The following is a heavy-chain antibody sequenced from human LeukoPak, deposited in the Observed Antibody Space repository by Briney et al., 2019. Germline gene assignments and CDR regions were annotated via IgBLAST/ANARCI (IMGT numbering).Heavy chain of an antibody. J-gene: IGHJ4*02. Sequence: GGSLRLSCAASGFTFSSFAIHWVHQAPGKGLEWVAIISYESHKDYADSVKGRFTISRDNSKNSLYLQMNSLKTEDTAVYYCARESPSLFHFDFWGQGTLVTVSS. CDR3: ARESPSLFHFDF. CDR2: ISYESHK. V-gene: IGHV3-30*04. CDR1: GFTFSSFA. D-gene: IGHD6-6*01.